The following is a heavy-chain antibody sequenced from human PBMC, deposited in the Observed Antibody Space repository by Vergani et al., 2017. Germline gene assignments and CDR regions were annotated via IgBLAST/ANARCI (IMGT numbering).Heavy chain of an antibody. V-gene: IGHV3-48*01. CDR1: GFTFSRYS. Sequence: EVQLVESGGGLVQPGGSLRLSCAASGFTFSRYSMNWVRQAPGKGLEWVSFISTSSLTIYYADSVKGRFTISRDNAKNSLYLQMNSLRAEDTAVYYCAGEDYGKTYYYYYMDVWGKGTTVTVSS. D-gene: IGHD4-17*01. J-gene: IGHJ6*03. CDR2: ISTSSLTI. CDR3: AGEDYGKTYYYYYMDV.